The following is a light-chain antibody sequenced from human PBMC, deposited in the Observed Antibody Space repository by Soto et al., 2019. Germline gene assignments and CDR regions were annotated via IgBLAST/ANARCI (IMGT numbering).Light chain of an antibody. CDR2: GAS. CDR3: QQYDSSPRT. CDR1: QSVSSSH. Sequence: TLSLSPGERATLSCRASQSVSSSHLAWYQQKPGQAPRLLISGASSRATGIPDRFTGSGSGTDFTLTISRLEPEDFAVYYCQQYDSSPRTFGQGTKVDSK. J-gene: IGKJ1*01. V-gene: IGKV3-20*01.